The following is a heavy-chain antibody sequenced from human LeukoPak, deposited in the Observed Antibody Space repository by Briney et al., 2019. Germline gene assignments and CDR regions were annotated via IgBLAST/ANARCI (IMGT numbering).Heavy chain of an antibody. CDR1: GGSISSGSYY. D-gene: IGHD3-3*01. Sequence: SETLSLTCTVSGGSISSGSYYWSWIRQPAGMGLEWIGPIYTSGSTNYNPSLKSRVTISVDTSKNQFSLKLSSVTAADTAVYYCARDVVDYDFWSGYSYWYFDLWGRGTLVTVSS. V-gene: IGHV4-61*02. CDR2: IYTSGST. J-gene: IGHJ2*01. CDR3: ARDVVDYDFWSGYSYWYFDL.